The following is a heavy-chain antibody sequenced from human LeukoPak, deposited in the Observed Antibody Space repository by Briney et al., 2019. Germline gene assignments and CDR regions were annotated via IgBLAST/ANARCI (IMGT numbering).Heavy chain of an antibody. CDR3: ARDNFRGYSYGSLDC. D-gene: IGHD5-18*01. Sequence: SETLSLTCTVPGGSISNYYWSWIRQPPGKGLEWIGFIYDSGNTNYNPSLKRRVTILVDTSKNQFSLKLSSVTAADTAVYYCARDNFRGYSYGSLDCWGQGTLVTVSS. CDR2: IYDSGNT. J-gene: IGHJ4*02. V-gene: IGHV4-59*01. CDR1: GGSISNYY.